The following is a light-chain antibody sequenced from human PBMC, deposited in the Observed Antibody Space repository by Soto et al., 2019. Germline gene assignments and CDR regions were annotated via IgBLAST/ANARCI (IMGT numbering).Light chain of an antibody. V-gene: IGKV1-9*01. CDR1: QGISSY. CDR3: QQLNNFPLS. CDR2: AAS. J-gene: IGKJ4*01. Sequence: IQLTQSPSSLSASVGDRVTITCRASQGISSYLAWYQQKPGKAPKLLIYAASTLQCWVPSRLRGSRPGTDFTLTNISLQPQDFATYDTQQLNNFPLSFGGETKVEI.